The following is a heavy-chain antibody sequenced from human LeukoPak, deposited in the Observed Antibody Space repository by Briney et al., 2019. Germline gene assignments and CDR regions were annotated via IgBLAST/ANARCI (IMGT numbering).Heavy chain of an antibody. CDR2: ISSGRTI. CDR1: GFXFSSYE. CDR3: ARLYSSSSGKAFDI. D-gene: IGHD6-6*01. Sequence: GGSLRLSCAASGFXFSSYEINWVRQAPGKGLEWVSYISSGRTIYYADSVKGRFTISRDNAKNSLYLQMISLRAEDTAVYYCARLYSSSSGKAFDIWGQGTMVTVSS. V-gene: IGHV3-48*03. J-gene: IGHJ3*02.